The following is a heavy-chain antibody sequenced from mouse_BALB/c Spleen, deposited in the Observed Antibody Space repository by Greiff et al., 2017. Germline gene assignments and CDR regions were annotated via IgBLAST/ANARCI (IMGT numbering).Heavy chain of an antibody. CDR3: ARGSRSYAMDY. Sequence: ESGPGLVKPSQSLSLTCSVTGYSITSGYYWNWIRQFPGNKLEWMGYISYDGSNNYNPSLKNRISITRDTSKNQFFLKLNSVTTEDTATYYCARGSRSYAMDYWGQGTSVTVSS. V-gene: IGHV3-6*02. J-gene: IGHJ4*01. CDR2: ISYDGSN. CDR1: GYSITSGYY.